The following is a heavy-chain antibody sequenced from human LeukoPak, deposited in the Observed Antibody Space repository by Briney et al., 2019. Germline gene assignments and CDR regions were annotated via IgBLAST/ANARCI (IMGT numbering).Heavy chain of an antibody. V-gene: IGHV1-18*01. D-gene: IGHD6-19*01. J-gene: IGHJ6*02. CDR1: GYTFTSYG. CDR3: ARAPRYSSGWYYYYYGMDV. CDR2: ISAYNGNT. Sequence: GASVKVSCKASGYTFTSYGISWVRQAPGQGLEWMGWISAYNGNTNYAQKLQGRVTITADKSTSTAYMELSSLRSEDTAVYYCARAPRYSSGWYYYYYGMDVWGQGTTVTVSS.